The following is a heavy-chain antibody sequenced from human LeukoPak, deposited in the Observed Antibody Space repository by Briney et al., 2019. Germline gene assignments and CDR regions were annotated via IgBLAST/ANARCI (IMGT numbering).Heavy chain of an antibody. J-gene: IGHJ4*02. CDR3: AKDQVPGYSYGSSTGFDY. CDR1: GFTFSSYW. Sequence: GGSLRLSCAASGFTFSSYWMHWVRQAPGKGLVWVSGISGSGTSTYYADSVKGRFTISRDNSKNTLYLQMNSLRAEDTAVYYCAKDQVPGYSYGSSTGFDYWGQGTLVTVSS. CDR2: ISGSGTST. V-gene: IGHV3-23*01. D-gene: IGHD5-18*01.